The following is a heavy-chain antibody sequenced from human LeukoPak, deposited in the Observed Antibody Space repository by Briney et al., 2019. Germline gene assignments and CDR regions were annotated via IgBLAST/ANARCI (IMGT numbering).Heavy chain of an antibody. D-gene: IGHD6-19*01. CDR1: GGSISSYY. Sequence: SETLSLNCTVSGGSISSYYWSWIRQPPGKGLEWIGYIYYSGSTNYNPSLKSRVTISVDTSKNQFSLKLSSVTAADTAVYYCARASSGWYYFDYWGQGTLVTVSS. J-gene: IGHJ4*02. CDR2: IYYSGST. CDR3: ARASSGWYYFDY. V-gene: IGHV4-59*01.